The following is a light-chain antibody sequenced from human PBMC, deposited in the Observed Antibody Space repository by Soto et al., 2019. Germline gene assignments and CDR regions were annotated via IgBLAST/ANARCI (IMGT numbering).Light chain of an antibody. CDR2: EVS. J-gene: IGLJ1*01. Sequence: QSALTQPASVSGSPGQSITISCTGTRSDVGGYNSVCWHQQHPGKAPKLIIYEVSNRPSGISDRFSASKSGNTASLTISGLQADDEADYYCSSFTTSASYVFGTGTKLTVL. CDR3: SSFTTSASYV. CDR1: RSDVGGYNS. V-gene: IGLV2-14*01.